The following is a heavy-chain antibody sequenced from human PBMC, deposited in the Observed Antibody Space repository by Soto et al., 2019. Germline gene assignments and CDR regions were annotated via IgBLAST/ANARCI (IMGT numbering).Heavy chain of an antibody. CDR1: GFTFSSYS. Sequence: GGSLRLSCAASGFTFSSYSMNWVRQAPGKGLEWVSSISSSSSYIYYADSVKGRFTISRDNAKNSLYLQMNSLRAEDTAVYYCARLVPAAPSDAFDIWGQGTMVTVSS. CDR2: ISSSSSYI. D-gene: IGHD2-2*01. V-gene: IGHV3-21*01. CDR3: ARLVPAAPSDAFDI. J-gene: IGHJ3*02.